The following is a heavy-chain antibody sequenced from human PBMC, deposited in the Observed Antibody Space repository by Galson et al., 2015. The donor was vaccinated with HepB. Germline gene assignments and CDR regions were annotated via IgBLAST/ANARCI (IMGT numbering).Heavy chain of an antibody. J-gene: IGHJ4*02. Sequence: ETLSLTCTVSGASTTDYYWSWVRQPPGKGLEWIGYVFYSGSTNYNPSLKSRVTISVDTPKNQFSLKLTSVTAADTAVYYCARLHPVSSGPDYWGQGTLVTGSS. CDR3: ARLHPVSSGPDY. CDR1: GASTTDYY. CDR2: VFYSGST. V-gene: IGHV4-59*08. D-gene: IGHD6-19*01.